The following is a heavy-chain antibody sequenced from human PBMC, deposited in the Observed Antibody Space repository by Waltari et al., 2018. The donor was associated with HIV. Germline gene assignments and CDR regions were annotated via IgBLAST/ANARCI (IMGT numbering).Heavy chain of an antibody. Sequence: EVQLVESGGGSVQPGGSLRTSCAASGFTFSNYWMQWVRQAPGKGLVWVSRINSDGSSTSYADSVKGRFTISRDNAKNTVYLQMNSLRAEDTAVYYCARGGSKPLDYWGQGTLVTVSS. CDR1: GFTFSNYW. D-gene: IGHD4-4*01. CDR2: INSDGSST. J-gene: IGHJ4*02. V-gene: IGHV3-74*01. CDR3: ARGGSKPLDY.